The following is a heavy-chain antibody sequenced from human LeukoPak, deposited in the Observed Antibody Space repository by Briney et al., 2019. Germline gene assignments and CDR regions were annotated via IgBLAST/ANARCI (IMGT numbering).Heavy chain of an antibody. CDR2: ISSSGSTI. J-gene: IGHJ6*02. V-gene: IGHV3-48*03. D-gene: IGHD2-2*01. CDR1: GFTFSSYE. Sequence: GGSLRLSCAASGFTFSSYEMKWVRQAPGKGLEWVSYISSSGSTIYYADSVKGRFTISRDNAKSSLYLQMNSLRAEDTAVYYCARAVVVPAAMRNYYYYYGMDVWGQGTTVTVSS. CDR3: ARAVVVPAAMRNYYYYYGMDV.